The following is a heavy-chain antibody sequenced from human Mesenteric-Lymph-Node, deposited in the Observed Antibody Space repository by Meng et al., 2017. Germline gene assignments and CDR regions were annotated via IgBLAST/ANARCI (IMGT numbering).Heavy chain of an antibody. Sequence: QVQLVESGRGFVKAGGSLRLSCAASGFTFSDYYMTWIRQPPGQGLEWVASISPTGGSIYYADSVKGRLSISRDNAKNSLSLQMNSLRVEDTAIYYCARDHGFLNWFDPWGQGTLVTVSS. CDR2: ISPTGGSI. D-gene: IGHD2/OR15-2a*01. CDR3: ARDHGFLNWFDP. CDR1: GFTFSDYY. V-gene: IGHV3-11*04. J-gene: IGHJ5*02.